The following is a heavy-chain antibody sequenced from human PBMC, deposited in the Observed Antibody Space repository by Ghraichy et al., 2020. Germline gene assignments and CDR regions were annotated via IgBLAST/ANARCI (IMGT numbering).Heavy chain of an antibody. CDR2: IYYSGST. Sequence: ETLSLTCTVSGGSISSYYWSWIRQPPGKGLEWIGYIYYSGSTNYNPSLKSRVTISVDTSKNQFSLKLSSVTAADTAVYYCARRGYCSGGSCYSVFDYWGQGTLVTVSS. D-gene: IGHD2-15*01. J-gene: IGHJ4*02. CDR1: GGSISSYY. V-gene: IGHV4-59*08. CDR3: ARRGYCSGGSCYSVFDY.